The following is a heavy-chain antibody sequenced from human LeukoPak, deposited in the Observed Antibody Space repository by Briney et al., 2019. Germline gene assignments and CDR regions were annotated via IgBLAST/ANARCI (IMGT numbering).Heavy chain of an antibody. D-gene: IGHD1-26*01. CDR2: IYYSGST. V-gene: IGHV4-39*07. Sequence: SETLSLTCTVSGGSISSYYLGWIRQPPGKGLEWIGSIYYSGSTYYNPSLKSRVTISVDTSKNQFSLKLISVTAADTAVYYCARRGGAPRSFDYWGQGTLVTVSS. CDR3: ARRGGAPRSFDY. J-gene: IGHJ4*02. CDR1: GGSISSYY.